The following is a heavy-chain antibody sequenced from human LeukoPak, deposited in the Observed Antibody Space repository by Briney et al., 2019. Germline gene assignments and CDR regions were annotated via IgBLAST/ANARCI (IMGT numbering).Heavy chain of an antibody. Sequence: SETLSLTCTVSAASINSDNYYWNWIRQPAGRGLEWIGRFYAGDTKYNPSLNNRATVSVDTSKNQFSLTLSSVTAADTATYYCARGVFMTSGRYFYYMDLWGTGTTVTVSS. V-gene: IGHV4-61*02. CDR1: AASINSDNYY. D-gene: IGHD2-21*01. CDR3: ARGVFMTSGRYFYYMDL. CDR2: FYAGDT. J-gene: IGHJ6*03.